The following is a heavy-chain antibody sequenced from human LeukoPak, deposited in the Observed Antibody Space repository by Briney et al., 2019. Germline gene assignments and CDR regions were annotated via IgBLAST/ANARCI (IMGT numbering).Heavy chain of an antibody. CDR1: GFTFSNAW. CDR2: IKSKTDGGTT. CDR3: TTRTLSIAVAGVDYFDY. J-gene: IGHJ4*02. V-gene: IGHV3-15*01. D-gene: IGHD6-19*01. Sequence: GGSLRLSCAASGFTFSNAWMSWVRQAPGKGLEWVGRIKSKTDGGTTDYAAPVKGRFTISRDDSKNTLYLQMNSLKTEDTAVYYCTTRTLSIAVAGVDYFDYWGQGTQVTVSS.